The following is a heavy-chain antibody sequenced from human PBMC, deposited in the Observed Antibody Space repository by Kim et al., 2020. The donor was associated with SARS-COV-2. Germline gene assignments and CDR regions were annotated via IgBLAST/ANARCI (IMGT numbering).Heavy chain of an antibody. CDR2: A. J-gene: IGHJ4*02. Sequence: ANYAQKFQGRVTITADESTSTAYMELSSLRSEDTAVYYCARGPGGDYVDYWGQGTLVTVSS. D-gene: IGHD1-26*01. V-gene: IGHV1-69*01. CDR3: ARGPGGDYVDY.